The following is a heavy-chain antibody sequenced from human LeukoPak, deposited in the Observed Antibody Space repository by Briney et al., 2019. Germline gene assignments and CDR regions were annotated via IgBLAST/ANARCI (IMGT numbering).Heavy chain of an antibody. CDR3: ARGPSGDYVWGSYRWGDYYYMDV. V-gene: IGHV1-18*01. D-gene: IGHD3-16*02. CDR2: ISAYNGNT. CDR1: GYTFTSYG. J-gene: IGHJ6*03. Sequence: ASVKVSCKASGYTFTSYGISWVRQAPGQGLEWMGWISAYNGNTNYAQKLQGRVTMTRNTSISTAYMELSSLRSEDTAVYYCARGPSGDYVWGSYRWGDYYYMDVWGKGTTVTISS.